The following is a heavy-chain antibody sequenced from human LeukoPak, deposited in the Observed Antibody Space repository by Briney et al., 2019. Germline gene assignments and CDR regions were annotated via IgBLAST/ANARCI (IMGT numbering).Heavy chain of an antibody. J-gene: IGHJ6*03. V-gene: IGHV3-74*01. CDR2: INSDGSST. D-gene: IGHD3-3*01. CDR1: GFTFSSYW. Sequence: GGSLRLSCAASGFTFSSYWMHWVRQAPGKGLVWVSRINSDGSSTSYADSVKGRFTISRDNAKNTLYLQMNSLRAEDTAVYYCASKFWSGYYPYYYYMDVWSKGTTVTVSS. CDR3: ASKFWSGYYPYYYYMDV.